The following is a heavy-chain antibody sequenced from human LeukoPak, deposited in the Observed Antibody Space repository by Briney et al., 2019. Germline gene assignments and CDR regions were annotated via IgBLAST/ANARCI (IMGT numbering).Heavy chain of an antibody. CDR2: IYNTGAT. Sequence: GGSLRLSCAASGFTVSDNYMTWVRQAPGKGLEWVSSIYNTGATHYAESVKGRFTIPRDNSKNTLFLQMNSPRAEDMAVYYCARIEWERLGRAFDIWGQGTMVTVSS. CDR1: GFTVSDNY. CDR3: ARIEWERLGRAFDI. V-gene: IGHV3-53*01. J-gene: IGHJ3*02. D-gene: IGHD1-26*01.